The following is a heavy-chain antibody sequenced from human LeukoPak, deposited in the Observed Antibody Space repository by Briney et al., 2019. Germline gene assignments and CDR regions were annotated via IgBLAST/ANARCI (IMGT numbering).Heavy chain of an antibody. Sequence: GGSLRLSCAASGLTFSSYAMSWVRQAPGKGLEWVSAISGSGGSTYYADSAKGRFTISRDNSQNTLYLQMNSLRAEDTAVYYCGRDRLYGPPDYWGQGTLVTVSS. V-gene: IGHV3-23*01. CDR3: GRDRLYGPPDY. CDR1: GLTFSSYA. J-gene: IGHJ4*02. D-gene: IGHD4-17*01. CDR2: ISGSGGST.